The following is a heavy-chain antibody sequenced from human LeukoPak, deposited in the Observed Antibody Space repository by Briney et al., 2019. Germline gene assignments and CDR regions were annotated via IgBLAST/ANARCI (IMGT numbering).Heavy chain of an antibody. D-gene: IGHD6-6*01. CDR3: ARDPRKIAARPYNWFDP. Sequence: PSETLSLTCAVYGGSFSGYYWSWIRQPPGKGLEWIGEINHSGSTNYNPSLKSRVTISVDTSKNQFSLKLSSVTAADTAVYYCARDPRKIAARPYNWFDPWGQGTLVTVSS. J-gene: IGHJ5*02. CDR1: GGSFSGYY. V-gene: IGHV4-34*01. CDR2: INHSGST.